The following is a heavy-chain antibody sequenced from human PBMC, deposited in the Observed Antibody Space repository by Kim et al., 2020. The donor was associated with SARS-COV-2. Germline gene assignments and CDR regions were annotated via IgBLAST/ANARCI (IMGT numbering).Heavy chain of an antibody. Sequence: YAASLKGRFTTSRDNSKNTVYLQMNSLRAEDTAVYYCARDGSGSGWYFEYWGQGTLVTVSS. V-gene: IGHV3-53*01. J-gene: IGHJ4*02. CDR3: ARDGSGSGWYFEY. D-gene: IGHD6-19*01.